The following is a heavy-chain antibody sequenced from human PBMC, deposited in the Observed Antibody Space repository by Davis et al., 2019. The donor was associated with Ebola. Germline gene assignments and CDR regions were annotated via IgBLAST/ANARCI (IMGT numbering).Heavy chain of an antibody. V-gene: IGHV1-69*04. J-gene: IGHJ6*02. D-gene: IGHD4-17*01. CDR2: IIPILGIA. Sequence: SVKVSCKASGGTFSSYAISWVRQAPGQGLEWMGRIIPILGIANYAQKFQGRVTITADKSTSTAYMELSSLRSEDTAVYYCARSSLDYGDRQYYYGMDVWGQGTTVTVSS. CDR1: GGTFSSYA. CDR3: ARSSLDYGDRQYYYGMDV.